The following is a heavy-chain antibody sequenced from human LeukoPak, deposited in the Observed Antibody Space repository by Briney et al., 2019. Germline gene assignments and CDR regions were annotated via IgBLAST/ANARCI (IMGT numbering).Heavy chain of an antibody. V-gene: IGHV7-4-1*01. D-gene: IGHD5-12*01. CDR2: INTNTGNP. CDR3: ARDRSYSAYDV. CDR1: GYTFTIYA. Sequence: ASVNVSCKASGYTFTIYAMNWVRQAPGQGLEWMGWINTNTGNPTYAQGFTGRFVFSLDTSVSTTYLQIGSLEAEDTAVYYCARDRSYSAYDVWGQGTLVTVSS. J-gene: IGHJ4*02.